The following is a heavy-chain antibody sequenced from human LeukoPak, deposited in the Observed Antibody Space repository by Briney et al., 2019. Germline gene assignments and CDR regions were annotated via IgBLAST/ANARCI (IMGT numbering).Heavy chain of an antibody. D-gene: IGHD6-19*01. V-gene: IGHV3-7*01. J-gene: IGHJ4*02. CDR2: IKQDGSEK. CDR3: ARAFRIAVAASGY. Sequence: TGGSLRLSCAASGFTFSSYWMSWVRQAPGKGLEWVANIKQDGSEKYYVDSVKGRFTISRDNAKNSLYLQMNSLRAEDTAVYYCARAFRIAVAASGYWGQGTLVTVSS. CDR1: GFTFSSYW.